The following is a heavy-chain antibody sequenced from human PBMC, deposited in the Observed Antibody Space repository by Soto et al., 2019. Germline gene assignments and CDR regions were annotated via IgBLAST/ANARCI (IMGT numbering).Heavy chain of an antibody. CDR2: ISSSSSTI. D-gene: IGHD6-6*01. CDR3: ARGAEYSSSSRPMDV. Sequence: GGSLRLSCAASGFTFSSYSMNWVRQAPGKGLEWVSYISSSSSTIYYADSVKGRFTISRDNAKNSLYLQMNSLRAEDTAVYYCARGAEYSSSSRPMDVWGKGTTVTVSS. J-gene: IGHJ6*03. V-gene: IGHV3-48*01. CDR1: GFTFSSYS.